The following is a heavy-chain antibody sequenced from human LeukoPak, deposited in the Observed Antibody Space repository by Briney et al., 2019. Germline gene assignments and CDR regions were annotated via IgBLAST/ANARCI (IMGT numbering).Heavy chain of an antibody. CDR1: GYTFTSYD. V-gene: IGHV1-8*01. Sequence: ASVKVSCKASGYTFTSYDINWVRQATGQGLEWMGWMNPNSGNTGYAQKFQGRVTMTRNTSISTAYMELSSLRSEDTAVYYCASRPCSGDSIDYWGQGTLVTVSS. J-gene: IGHJ4*02. D-gene: IGHD6-19*01. CDR2: MNPNSGNT. CDR3: ASRPCSGDSIDY.